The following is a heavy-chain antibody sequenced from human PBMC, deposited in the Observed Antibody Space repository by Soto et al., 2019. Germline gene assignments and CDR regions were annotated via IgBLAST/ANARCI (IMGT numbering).Heavy chain of an antibody. V-gene: IGHV3-64D*06. Sequence: GGSLRLSCAASGFTFSSYAMHWVRQAPGKGLEYVSAISSNGGSTYYADSVKGRFTISRDNSKNTLYLQMSSLRAEDTAVYYCVKGLLRYFDWLQSSTYYYGMDVWGQGTTVTVSS. CDR2: ISSNGGST. CDR3: VKGLLRYFDWLQSSTYYYGMDV. J-gene: IGHJ6*02. D-gene: IGHD3-9*01. CDR1: GFTFSSYA.